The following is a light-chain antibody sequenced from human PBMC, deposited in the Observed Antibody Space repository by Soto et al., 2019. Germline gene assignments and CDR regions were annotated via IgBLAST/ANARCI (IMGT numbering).Light chain of an antibody. CDR3: QQSYSTPRT. CDR2: AAS. V-gene: IGKV1-39*01. CDR1: QSISSY. Sequence: DIQMTQSPSSLSASVGDRVTITCRSSQSISSYLNWYQQKPAKAPKLLIYAASSLQSGVPSRFSGSGSGTDFTLTISSLQPEDFATYDCQQSYSTPRTFGQGTKVEIK. J-gene: IGKJ1*01.